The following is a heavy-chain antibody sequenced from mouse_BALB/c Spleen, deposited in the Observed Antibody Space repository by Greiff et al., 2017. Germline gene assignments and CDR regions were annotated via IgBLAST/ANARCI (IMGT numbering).Heavy chain of an antibody. J-gene: IGHJ2*01. V-gene: IGHV7-3*02. CDR1: GFTFTDYY. D-gene: IGHD2-4*01. CDR2: IRNKANGYTT. CDR3: ARDMITTWDY. Sequence: DVHLVESGGGLVQPGGSLRLSCATSGFTFTDYYMSWVRQPPGKALEWLGFIRNKANGYTTEYSASVKGRFTISRDNSQSILYLQMNTLRAEDSATYYCARDMITTWDYWGQGTTLTVSS.